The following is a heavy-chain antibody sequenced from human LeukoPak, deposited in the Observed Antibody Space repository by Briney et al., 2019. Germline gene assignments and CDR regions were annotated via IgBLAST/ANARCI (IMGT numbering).Heavy chain of an antibody. J-gene: IGHJ4*02. V-gene: IGHV3-30-3*01. D-gene: IGHD3-22*01. CDR3: AKGMRAYDSSGYPRGY. Sequence: GGSLRLSCAASGFTFSSYAMHWVRQAPGKGLEWVAVISYDGSNKYYADSVKGRFTISRDNSKNTLDLQMNSLRAEDTAVYHCAKGMRAYDSSGYPRGYWGQGTLVTVSS. CDR2: ISYDGSNK. CDR1: GFTFSSYA.